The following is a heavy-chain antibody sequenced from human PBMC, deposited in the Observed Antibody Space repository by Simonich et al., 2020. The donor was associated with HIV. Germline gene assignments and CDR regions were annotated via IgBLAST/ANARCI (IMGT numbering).Heavy chain of an antibody. CDR1: GGSFMKYH. Sequence: QVQLQQWGAGLLKPSETLSLTCAVHGGSFMKYHWSWIRQPPGKGLEWIGEVNQSGSTTYNASLKRRGTISVDTSKNQFSLRLSSVTAADTAVYYCVRVPGGSGRVAWYDPWGQGTLVTVSS. J-gene: IGHJ5*02. CDR3: VRVPGGSGRVAWYDP. CDR2: VNQSGST. V-gene: IGHV4-34*01. D-gene: IGHD3-10*01.